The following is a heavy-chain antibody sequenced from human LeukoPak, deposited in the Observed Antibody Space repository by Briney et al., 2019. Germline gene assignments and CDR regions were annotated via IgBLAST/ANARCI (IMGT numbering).Heavy chain of an antibody. CDR2: INFDGSST. J-gene: IGHJ4*02. D-gene: IGHD2-15*01. CDR1: GFTFSSYW. CDR3: VRALVGDGSSTY. V-gene: IGHV3-74*01. Sequence: GGSLRLSCAASGFTFSSYWMHWVRQAPGKGLVWVSRINFDGSSTSYADSVKGRFTISRDNAKNTLYLQMNSLRAEDTAVYYCVRALVGDGSSTYWGQGTLVTVSS.